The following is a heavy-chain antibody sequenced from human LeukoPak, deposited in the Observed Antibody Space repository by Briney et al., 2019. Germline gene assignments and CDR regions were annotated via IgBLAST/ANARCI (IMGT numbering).Heavy chain of an antibody. J-gene: IGHJ4*02. CDR2: ISGSGGST. CDR1: GFTFSSYA. CDR3: AKETYSSGWYPYFDY. Sequence: GGSLRLSCVASGFTFSSYAMSWVRQAPGKGLEWVSGISGSGGSTYYADSVKGRFTVSRDNSKNTLFLQMNSLRAEDTAVYYCAKETYSSGWYPYFDYWGQGTLVTVSS. V-gene: IGHV3-23*01. D-gene: IGHD6-19*01.